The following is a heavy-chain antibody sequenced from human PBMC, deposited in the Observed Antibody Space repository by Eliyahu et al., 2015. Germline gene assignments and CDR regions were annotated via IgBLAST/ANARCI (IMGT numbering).Heavy chain of an antibody. CDR2: IFSNDEK. CDR3: ARMYYYGSGIGPKLYYFDY. Sequence: QVTLKESGPVLVKPTETLTLTCTVSGFSLSNXRXGVGWIRQPPRKALEWLAHIFSNDEKSYSTSLKSRLTISKDTSKSQVVLTMTNMDPVDTATYYCARMYYYGSGIGPKLYYFDYWGQGTLVTVSS. V-gene: IGHV2-26*01. CDR1: GFSLSNXRXG. J-gene: IGHJ4*02. D-gene: IGHD3-10*01.